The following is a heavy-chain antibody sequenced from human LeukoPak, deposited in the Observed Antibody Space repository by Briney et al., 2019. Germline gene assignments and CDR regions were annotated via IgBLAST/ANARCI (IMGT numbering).Heavy chain of an antibody. J-gene: IGHJ6*01. CDR1: GFTFNTYG. CDR2: ISYDGRNK. CDR3: TKGWAYGDYYYSGMDV. D-gene: IGHD4-17*01. Sequence: GGSLRLSCAASGFTFNTYGMHWVRQAPGKGLEWVAVISYDGRNKFDADSVKGRFSISRDNSENTLYLQINSLIPEDTAVYYCTKGWAYGDYYYSGMDVWGQGTTVTVSS. V-gene: IGHV3-30*18.